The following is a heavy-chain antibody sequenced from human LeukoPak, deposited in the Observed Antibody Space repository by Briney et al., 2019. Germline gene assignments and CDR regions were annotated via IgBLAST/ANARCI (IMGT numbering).Heavy chain of an antibody. CDR2: ISYDGSNK. Sequence: GGSLRLSCAASGFTFSSYGMHWVRQAPGKGLEWVAVISYDGSNKYYADSVKGRFTISRDNSKNTLYLQMNSLRAEDTAVYYCARGRMIVVVITTPYDYWGQGTLVTVSS. CDR3: ARGRMIVVVITTPYDY. V-gene: IGHV3-30*03. D-gene: IGHD3-22*01. CDR1: GFTFSSYG. J-gene: IGHJ4*02.